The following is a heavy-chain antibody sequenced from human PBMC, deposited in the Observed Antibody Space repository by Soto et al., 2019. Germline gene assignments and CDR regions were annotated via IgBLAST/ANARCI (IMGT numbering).Heavy chain of an antibody. J-gene: IGHJ4*02. V-gene: IGHV6-1*01. CDR3: AMTPGLAPGGSFDS. D-gene: IGHD6-13*01. Sequence: SQTLSLTCAISGDSVSSNSAAWNWIRQSPSRGLEWLGRTYYRSKWYNDYAVSVKSRVTISIDTSENHFSLRLSSVTAADTAVYYCAMTPGLAPGGSFDSWGQGTLVTVSS. CDR1: GDSVSSNSAA. CDR2: TYYRSKWYN.